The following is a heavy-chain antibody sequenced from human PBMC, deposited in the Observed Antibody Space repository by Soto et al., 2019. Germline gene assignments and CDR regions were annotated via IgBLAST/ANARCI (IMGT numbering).Heavy chain of an antibody. Sequence: QVQLVESGGGVVQPGRSLTLSCAASGFTFSSYGMHWVRQAPGKGLEWVAVIWYDGSNKYYADSVKGRFTISRGNSKNTLDLQMNSLRAEDTAVYYCARDPHYGDSAYYYYYGMDVWGQGTTVTVSS. CDR1: GFTFSSYG. D-gene: IGHD4-17*01. CDR2: IWYDGSNK. J-gene: IGHJ6*02. CDR3: ARDPHYGDSAYYYYYGMDV. V-gene: IGHV3-33*01.